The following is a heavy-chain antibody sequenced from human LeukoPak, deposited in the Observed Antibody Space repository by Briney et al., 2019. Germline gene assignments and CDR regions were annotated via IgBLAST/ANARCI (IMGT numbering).Heavy chain of an antibody. CDR2: ISGSGGST. Sequence: TGGSLRLSCAASGFTFSSYAMSWVRQAPGKGLEWVSAISGSGGSTYYADSVKGRFTISRDNSKKTLYLQMNSLTAEDTAVYYCAKDSCSGGSGYEDDWGPGTLVTVSP. J-gene: IGHJ4*02. V-gene: IGHV3-23*01. CDR3: AKDSCSGGSGYEDD. CDR1: GFTFSSYA. D-gene: IGHD2-15*01.